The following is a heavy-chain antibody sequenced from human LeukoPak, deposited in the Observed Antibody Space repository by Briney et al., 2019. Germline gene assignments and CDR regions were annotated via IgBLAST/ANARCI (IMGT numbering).Heavy chain of an antibody. CDR2: ISAYNGNT. D-gene: IGHD3-22*01. CDR1: GYTFTSYG. CDR3: ARSHYDSSGYYYDY. V-gene: IGHV1-18*01. J-gene: IGHJ4*02. Sequence: APVKVSCKASGYTFTSYGISWVRQAPGQGLEWMGWISAYNGNTNYAQKLQGRVTITTDTSTSTAYMELRSLRSDDTAVYYCARSHYDSSGYYYDYWGQGTLVTVSS.